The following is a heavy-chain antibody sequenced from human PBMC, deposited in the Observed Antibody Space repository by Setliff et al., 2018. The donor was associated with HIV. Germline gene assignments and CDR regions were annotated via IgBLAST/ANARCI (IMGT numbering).Heavy chain of an antibody. J-gene: IGHJ3*02. V-gene: IGHV4-28*01. CDR2: INHNELT. D-gene: IGHD3-22*01. CDR3: ARISNGFEPNAFDT. Sequence: PSETLSLTCVVSGCSISSSNWWGWIRQPPGKGLEWIGYINHNELTYYNPSLKSRIIMSVDTSKKQLSLKLSSVTAVDTAVYFCARISNGFEPNAFDTWGLGTMVTVSS. CDR1: GCSISSSNW.